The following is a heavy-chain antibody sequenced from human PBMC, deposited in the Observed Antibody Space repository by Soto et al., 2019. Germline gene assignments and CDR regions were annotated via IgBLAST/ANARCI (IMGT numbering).Heavy chain of an antibody. Sequence: QVRLQQWGAGLVRPSETLSLTCSVYGGSFHNYCWSLIRQPPGKVLEWIGEVCPGGRTNYSPTLKREVRIAVEGSKNQFSMRLTSVTVADTAVYYCARGDYGQYDAYNWFDPWGKGNLVLVAS. V-gene: IGHV4-34*02. CDR3: ARGDYGQYDAYNWFDP. CDR2: VCPGGRT. CDR1: GGSFHNYC. D-gene: IGHD3-10*01. J-gene: IGHJ5*02.